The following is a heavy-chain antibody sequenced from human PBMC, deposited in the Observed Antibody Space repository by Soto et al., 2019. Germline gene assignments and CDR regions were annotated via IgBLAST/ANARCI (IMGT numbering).Heavy chain of an antibody. CDR2: INPNSGGT. V-gene: IGHV1-2*04. CDR3: ARDGTYSSGWYFDY. J-gene: IGHJ4*02. CDR1: GYTFTGYY. Sequence: GASVKVSCKASGYTFTGYYMHWVRQAPGQGLEWMGWINPNSGGTNYAQKFQGWVTMTRDTSISTAYMELSRLRSDDTAVYYCARDGTYSSGWYFDYWGQGTLVTVSS. D-gene: IGHD6-19*01.